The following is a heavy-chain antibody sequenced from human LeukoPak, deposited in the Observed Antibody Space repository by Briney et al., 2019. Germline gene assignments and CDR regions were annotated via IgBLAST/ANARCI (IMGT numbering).Heavy chain of an antibody. V-gene: IGHV3-74*01. CDR2: INTDGTVT. CDR3: ATKQWLAPPPDS. D-gene: IGHD6-19*01. J-gene: IGHJ4*02. CDR1: GFTFSKYW. Sequence: GGSLRLSCAASGFTFSKYWMLWVRQAPGKGLESVSRINTDGTVTTYADSVKGRFTVSRDSADNIMFLQMNSVRDEDTAVYYCATKQWLAPPPDSWGQGTPVTVSS.